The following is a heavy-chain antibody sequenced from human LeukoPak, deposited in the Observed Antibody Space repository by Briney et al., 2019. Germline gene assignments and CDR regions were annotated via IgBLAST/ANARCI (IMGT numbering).Heavy chain of an antibody. CDR1: GFTFSSYA. D-gene: IGHD6-13*01. J-gene: IGHJ4*02. CDR3: ASEGIAAAGTLLDY. V-gene: IGHV3-30*03. Sequence: GSLRLSCAASGFTFSSYAMSWVRQAPGKGLEWVAVISYDGSNKYYADSVKGRFTISRDNSKNTLYLQMNSLRAEDTAVYYCASEGIAAAGTLLDYWGQGTLVTVSS. CDR2: ISYDGSNK.